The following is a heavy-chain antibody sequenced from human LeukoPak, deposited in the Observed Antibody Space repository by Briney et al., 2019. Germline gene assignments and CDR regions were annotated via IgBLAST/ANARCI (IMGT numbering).Heavy chain of an antibody. CDR1: GGTFSSYA. D-gene: IGHD3-22*01. CDR3: ATGQTPRYYYDSSGN. CDR2: IIPIFGIA. Sequence: SVKVSCKASGGTFSSYAISWARQAPGQGLEWMGRIIPIFGIANYAQKFQGRVTITADKSTSTAYMELSSLRSEDTAVYYCATGQTPRYYYDSSGNWGQGTLVTVSS. V-gene: IGHV1-69*04. J-gene: IGHJ4*02.